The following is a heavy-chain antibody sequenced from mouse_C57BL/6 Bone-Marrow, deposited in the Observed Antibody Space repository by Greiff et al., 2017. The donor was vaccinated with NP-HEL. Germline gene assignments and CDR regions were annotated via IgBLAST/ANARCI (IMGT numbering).Heavy chain of an antibody. CDR3: TTHGSSPYYFDY. CDR1: GFNIKDDY. Sequence: VQLKESGAELVRPGASVKLSCTASGFNIKDDYMHWVKQGPEQGLEWIGWIDPENGDTEYASKFQGKATITADTSSNTAYLQLSSLTSEDTAVYYCTTHGSSPYYFDYWGQGTTLTVSS. V-gene: IGHV14-4*01. J-gene: IGHJ2*01. CDR2: IDPENGDT. D-gene: IGHD1-1*01.